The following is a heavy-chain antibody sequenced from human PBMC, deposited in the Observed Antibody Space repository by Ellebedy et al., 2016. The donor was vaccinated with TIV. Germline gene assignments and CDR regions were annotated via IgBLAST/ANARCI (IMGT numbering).Heavy chain of an antibody. CDR3: ARGDQNYGTNRDY. Sequence: GESLKISCAASGFTFSGYGMPWVRQAPGKGLVWVSHVHSDGTNIRYADSVKGRFTISRDNAKNTLYLQMNSLRAEDTAVYFCARGDQNYGTNRDYWGQGTLVSVSS. CDR1: GFTFSGYG. D-gene: IGHD2-8*01. J-gene: IGHJ4*02. CDR2: VHSDGTNI. V-gene: IGHV3-74*01.